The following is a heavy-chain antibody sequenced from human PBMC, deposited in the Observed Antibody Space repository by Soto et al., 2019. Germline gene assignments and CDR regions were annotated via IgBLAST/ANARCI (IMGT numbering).Heavy chain of an antibody. D-gene: IGHD3-22*01. CDR2: IVAASGKT. J-gene: IGHJ4*02. CDR3: AATLDWGSYDFGGYPP. Sequence: SVKVSCNGSGFTFSRSAVQWVRQARGQGLEWIGWIVAASGKTDYSQIFQERVTITRDMSTSTAYMELSSLSSEDTAVYYCAATLDWGSYDFGGYPPWGKGTLV. CDR1: GFTFSRSA. V-gene: IGHV1-58*01.